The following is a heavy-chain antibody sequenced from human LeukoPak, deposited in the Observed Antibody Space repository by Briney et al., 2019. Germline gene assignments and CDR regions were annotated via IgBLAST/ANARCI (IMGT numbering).Heavy chain of an antibody. V-gene: IGHV4-4*02. CDR3: ARASHDYGDYSHFDY. Sequence: PSETLSLTCAVSGGSISSRNWWSWVRPPPGKGLEWIGEIYHSGSTNYNPSLKTRVTISVDKSKNQFSLELSSVTAADTAVYYCARASHDYGDYSHFDYWGQGTLVTVSS. CDR2: IYHSGST. D-gene: IGHD4-17*01. CDR1: GGSISSRNW. J-gene: IGHJ4*02.